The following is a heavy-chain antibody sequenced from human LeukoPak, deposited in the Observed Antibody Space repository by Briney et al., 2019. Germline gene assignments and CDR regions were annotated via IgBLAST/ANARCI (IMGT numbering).Heavy chain of an antibody. V-gene: IGHV3-9*01. CDR1: GFTFDDYA. D-gene: IGHD3-10*01. Sequence: GRSLRLSCAASGFTFDDYAMHWVRQVPGKGLEWVSSISWNNDTIGYADSVKGRFTISRDNAKNSVYLQMNSLRPEDTALYHCIKAGGAGSYYFWFDSWGQGTLVTVSS. CDR2: ISWNNDTI. J-gene: IGHJ5*01. CDR3: IKAGGAGSYYFWFDS.